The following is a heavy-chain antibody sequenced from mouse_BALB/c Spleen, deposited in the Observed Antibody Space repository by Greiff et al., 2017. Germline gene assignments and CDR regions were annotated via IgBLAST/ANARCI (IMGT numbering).Heavy chain of an antibody. Sequence: VHVKQSGAELVRPGALVKLSCKASGFNIKDYYMHWVKQRPEQGLEWIGWIDPENGNTIYDPKFQGKASITADTSSNTAYLQLSSLTSEDTAVYYCATYGSSYPWFAYWGQGTLVTVSA. CDR2: IDPENGNT. V-gene: IGHV14-1*02. J-gene: IGHJ3*01. CDR3: ATYGSSYPWFAY. D-gene: IGHD1-1*01. CDR1: GFNIKDYY.